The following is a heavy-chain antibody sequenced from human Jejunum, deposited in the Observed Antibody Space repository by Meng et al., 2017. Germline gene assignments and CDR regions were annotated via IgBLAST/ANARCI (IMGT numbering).Heavy chain of an antibody. V-gene: IGHV1-69*06. Sequence: QVQVEQSETEVKKPGSSVKISCKASGGTFSRYGITWVRQAPGQGLEWMGGIIPIYGTANYAQKFQGRVTVTADKATNTAYMELSSLRSEDTAIYYCARDEPDILTGYEAYWGQGTLVTASS. J-gene: IGHJ4*02. CDR1: GGTFSRYG. CDR2: IIPIYGTA. D-gene: IGHD3-9*01. CDR3: ARDEPDILTGYEAY.